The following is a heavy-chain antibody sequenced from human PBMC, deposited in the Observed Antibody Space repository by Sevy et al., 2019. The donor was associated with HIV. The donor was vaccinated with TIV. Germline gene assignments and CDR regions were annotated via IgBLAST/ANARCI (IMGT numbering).Heavy chain of an antibody. V-gene: IGHV4-61*01. D-gene: IGHD1-26*01. Sequence: SETLSLTCTVSGGSVTSDSYYWTWIRQPPGKGLECLGYMFYTGSTNYNPSPMSRVTISVDTSKNQFSLKLSSVTAADTAVYYCARMGGLTDYGMDVWGQGTTVTVSS. CDR2: MFYTGST. CDR1: GGSVTSDSYY. J-gene: IGHJ6*02. CDR3: ARMGGLTDYGMDV.